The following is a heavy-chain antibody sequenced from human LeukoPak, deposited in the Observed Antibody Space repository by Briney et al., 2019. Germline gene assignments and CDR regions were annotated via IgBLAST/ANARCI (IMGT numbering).Heavy chain of an antibody. CDR1: RFTFNKYW. Sequence: PGGSLRLSCTASRFTFNKYWMHRVRQAPGKGLVWVSRINIDASSISYADSVKGRSTISRDNAKNTLYLQMNSLRAEDTAVYYCARVPAAGTQFDDWGQGTLVTVSS. J-gene: IGHJ4*02. D-gene: IGHD6-13*01. V-gene: IGHV3-74*01. CDR2: INIDASSI. CDR3: ARVPAAGTQFDD.